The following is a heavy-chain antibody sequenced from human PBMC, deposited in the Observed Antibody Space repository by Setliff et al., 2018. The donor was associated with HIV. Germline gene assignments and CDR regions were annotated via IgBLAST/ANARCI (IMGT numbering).Heavy chain of an antibody. J-gene: IGHJ6*02. CDR2: ISWDGGST. V-gene: IGHV3-43*01. Sequence: GESLKISCAASGFTFDDYTMHWVRQAPGKGLEWVSLISWDGGSTYYADSVKGRFTISRDNSKNSLYLQMNSLRTEDTALYYCAKDGGIFGVVRGPYGMDVWGQGTTVTVSS. D-gene: IGHD3-3*01. CDR3: AKDGGIFGVVRGPYGMDV. CDR1: GFTFDDYT.